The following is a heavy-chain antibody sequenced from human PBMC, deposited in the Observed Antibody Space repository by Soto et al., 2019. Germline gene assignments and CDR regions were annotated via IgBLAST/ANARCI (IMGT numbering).Heavy chain of an antibody. CDR2: IIPIFGTA. CDR3: ARPELPYDSSGVNFDY. CDR1: GGTFSSYA. V-gene: IGHV1-69*13. Sequence: ASVKVSCKASGGTFSSYAISWVRQAPGQGLEWMGGIIPIFGTANYAQKFQGRVTITADESTSTAYMELSSLRSEDTAVYYCARPELPYDSSGVNFDYWGQGTLVTVSS. J-gene: IGHJ4*02. D-gene: IGHD3-22*01.